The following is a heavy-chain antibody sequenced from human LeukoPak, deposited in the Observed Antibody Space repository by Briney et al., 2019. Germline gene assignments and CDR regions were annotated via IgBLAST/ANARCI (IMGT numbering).Heavy chain of an antibody. Sequence: PGGSLRLSCAASGFTFSSYGMHWVRQAPGKGLEWVAFIRYDGSNKYYADSVKGRFTISRDNSKNTLYLQMNSLRAEDTAVYYCAKDRPLRKARIEGYYFDYWGQGTLVTVSS. CDR3: AKDRPLRKARIEGYYFDY. CDR1: GFTFSSYG. D-gene: IGHD1-14*01. J-gene: IGHJ4*02. CDR2: IRYDGSNK. V-gene: IGHV3-30*02.